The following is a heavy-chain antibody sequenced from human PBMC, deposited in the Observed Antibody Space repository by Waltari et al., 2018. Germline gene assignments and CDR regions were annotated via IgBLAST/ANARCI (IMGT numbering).Heavy chain of an antibody. J-gene: IGHJ4*02. CDR1: GFTFDDYA. Sequence: EVQLVESGGVVVQPGGSQSLSCAASGFTFDDYAMHWVRQAPGKGLEWVSLISWDGGSTYYADSVKGRFTISRDNSKNSLYLQMNSLRAEDTALYYCAKSGGSGWYYFDYWGQGTLVTVSS. D-gene: IGHD6-19*01. V-gene: IGHV3-43D*04. CDR3: AKSGGSGWYYFDY. CDR2: ISWDGGST.